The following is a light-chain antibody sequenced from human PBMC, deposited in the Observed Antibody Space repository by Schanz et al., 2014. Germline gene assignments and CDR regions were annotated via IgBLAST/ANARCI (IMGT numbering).Light chain of an antibody. CDR3: QQRISWPWT. Sequence: DIQMTQSPSSLSASVGDRVTITCRASQTISNFLNWYQHAPGKAPKLLIYAASSLQSGVSPRFSGSGSGTDFTLTISSLEPEDFAVYYCQQRISWPWTFGQGTKVEIK. J-gene: IGKJ1*01. CDR1: QTISNF. V-gene: IGKV1-39*01. CDR2: AAS.